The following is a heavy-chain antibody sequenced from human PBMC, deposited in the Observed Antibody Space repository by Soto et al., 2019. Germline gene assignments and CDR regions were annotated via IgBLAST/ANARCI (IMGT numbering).Heavy chain of an antibody. D-gene: IGHD3-9*01. Sequence: GASVKVSCKASGYTFTSYGMSWVRQAPGQRLEWMGWISAYNGNTNYAQKLQGRVTMTTDTSTSTAYMELRSLRSDDTAVYYCARVPGRPKYYDILTGSPTLDYWGQGTLLTVSS. CDR2: ISAYNGNT. CDR1: GYTFTSYG. J-gene: IGHJ4*02. V-gene: IGHV1-18*01. CDR3: ARVPGRPKYYDILTGSPTLDY.